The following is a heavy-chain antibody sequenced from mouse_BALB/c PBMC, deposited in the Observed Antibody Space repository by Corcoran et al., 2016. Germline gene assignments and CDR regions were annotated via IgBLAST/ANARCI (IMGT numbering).Heavy chain of an antibody. CDR3: ARYGNYYYYAMDY. V-gene: IGHV1S136*01. J-gene: IGHJ4*01. D-gene: IGHD2-1*01. Sequence: EVQLQQSGPELVKPGASVKMSCKDSGYTFTSYVMHWVKQKPGQGLEWIGYINPYNDGTKYNEKFKGKATLTSDKSSSTAYMELSSLTSEDSAVYYCARYGNYYYYAMDYWGQGTSVTVSS. CDR2: INPYNDGT. CDR1: GYTFTSYV.